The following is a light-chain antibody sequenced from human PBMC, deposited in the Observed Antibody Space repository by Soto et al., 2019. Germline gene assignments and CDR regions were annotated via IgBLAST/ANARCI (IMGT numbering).Light chain of an antibody. CDR2: RNN. V-gene: IGLV1-47*01. CDR1: SSNIGSNY. CDR3: AAWDDSLSGRV. J-gene: IGLJ2*01. Sequence: QSALTQPLSASGTPGQRVTISCSGSSSNIGSNYVYWYQQLPGTAPKLLIYRNNQRPSGVPDRFSGSKSGTSASLAISGLRSEDEADYYCAAWDDSLSGRVFGGGTKVTVL.